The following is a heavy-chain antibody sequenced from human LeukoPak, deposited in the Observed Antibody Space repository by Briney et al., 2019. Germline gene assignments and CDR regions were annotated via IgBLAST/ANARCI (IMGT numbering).Heavy chain of an antibody. Sequence: SVKVSCKASGGTFSSYAISWVRQAPGQGLEWMGGIIPIFGTANYAQKFQGRVTITADESTSTAYMELSSLRSEDTAVYYCARNRDGYNYFRFDPWGQGTLVTVSS. CDR3: ARNRDGYNYFRFDP. CDR2: IIPIFGTA. J-gene: IGHJ5*02. V-gene: IGHV1-69*13. D-gene: IGHD5-24*01. CDR1: GGTFSSYA.